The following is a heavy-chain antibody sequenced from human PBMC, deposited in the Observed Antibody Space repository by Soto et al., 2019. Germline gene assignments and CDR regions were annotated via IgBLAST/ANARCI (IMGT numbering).Heavy chain of an antibody. J-gene: IGHJ6*01. CDR2: VSANNGHT. CDR3: ARDIESVTAKNVFYYYAMDV. D-gene: IGHD2-8*01. V-gene: IGHV1-18*01. CDR1: GFTFSNYG. Sequence: ASVKVSCKASGFTFSNYGLNWVRQAPGQGLEWMGWVSANNGHTNYAQNLQGRVSMTTDTSTSTAYMERRGLTFDDTAVYYCARDIESVTAKNVFYYYAMDVWGQVTTVTVSS.